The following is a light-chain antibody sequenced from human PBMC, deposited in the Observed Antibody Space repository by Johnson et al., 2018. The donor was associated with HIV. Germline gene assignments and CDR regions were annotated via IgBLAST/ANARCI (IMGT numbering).Light chain of an antibody. Sequence: QSVLTQPPSVSAAPGQKVTISCSGSNSNIGNNYVSWYQQFPGTAPKLLIYDNNKRPSGIPDRLSGSKSGTSATLGITGLQTGDEAEYYCGTWESSLSGTDVFGTGTKVTVL. CDR1: NSNIGNNY. CDR3: GTWESSLSGTDV. V-gene: IGLV1-51*01. J-gene: IGLJ1*01. CDR2: DNN.